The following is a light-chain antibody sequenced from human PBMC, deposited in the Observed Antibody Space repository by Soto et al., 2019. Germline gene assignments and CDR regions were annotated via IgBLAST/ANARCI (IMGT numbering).Light chain of an antibody. V-gene: IGKV1-9*01. J-gene: IGKJ4*01. CDR3: QQLSGFPLT. CDR1: QSISTC. CDR2: TAS. Sequence: DIQMTQSPSTLSASVGDRVTITCRASQSISTCLAWYQQKPGKAPKLLIYTASNLQSGVPSRFSGSGSETDFTLTISSLQPVDFATYYCQQLSGFPLTFGAGTKVEI.